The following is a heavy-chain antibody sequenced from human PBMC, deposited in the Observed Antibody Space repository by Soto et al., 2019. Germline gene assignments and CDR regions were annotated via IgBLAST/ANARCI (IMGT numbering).Heavy chain of an antibody. CDR2: SSADNGNT. CDR3: AATTPHDYGDYDFLDYFDY. J-gene: IGHJ4*02. CDR1: GYTFTSYG. Sequence: QVQLVQSGAEVKKPGASVKVSCKASGYTFTSYGISWVRQAPGQGLERMGWSSADNGNTNYAQTLQGRVTMTTDTSTSTAYMELRSLRAADTAVYYCAATTPHDYGDYDFLDYFDYWGQGTLVTVSS. V-gene: IGHV1-18*01. D-gene: IGHD4-17*01.